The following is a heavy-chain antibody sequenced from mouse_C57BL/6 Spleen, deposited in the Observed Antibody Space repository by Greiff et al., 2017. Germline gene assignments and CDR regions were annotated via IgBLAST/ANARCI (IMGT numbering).Heavy chain of an antibody. D-gene: IGHD3-3*01. Sequence: EVQLQQSGPELVKPGASVKISCKASGYSFTGYYMNWVKQSPEKSLEWIGEINPSTGGTTYNQKFKAKATLTVDKSSSTAYMQLKSLTSEDSAVYYCARHRDNYAMDYWGQGTSVTVSS. CDR1: GYSFTGYY. CDR3: ARHRDNYAMDY. V-gene: IGHV1-42*01. J-gene: IGHJ4*01. CDR2: INPSTGGT.